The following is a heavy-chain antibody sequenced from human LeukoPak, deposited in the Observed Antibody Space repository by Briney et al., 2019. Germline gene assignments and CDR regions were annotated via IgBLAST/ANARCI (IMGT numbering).Heavy chain of an antibody. Sequence: SVKVSCKASGGTFSSYAISWVRQAPGQGLEWMGGIIPIFGTANYAQKFQGRVTITADESTSTAYMELSSLRSEDTAVYYCARVGTDSNYPYYYMDAWGKGTTVTVSS. V-gene: IGHV1-69*13. D-gene: IGHD4-11*01. CDR3: ARVGTDSNYPYYYMDA. CDR2: IIPIFGTA. CDR1: GGTFSSYA. J-gene: IGHJ6*03.